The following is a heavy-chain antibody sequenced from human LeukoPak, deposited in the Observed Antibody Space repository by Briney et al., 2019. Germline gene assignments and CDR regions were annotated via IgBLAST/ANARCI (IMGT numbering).Heavy chain of an antibody. J-gene: IGHJ5*02. CDR3: ARELGYGDWFDP. Sequence: VSVIYSGGSTYYADSVKGRFTISRDNSKNTLYLQMNSLRAEDTAVYYCARELGYGDWFDPWGQGTLVTVSS. CDR2: IYSGGST. V-gene: IGHV3-66*01. D-gene: IGHD4-17*01.